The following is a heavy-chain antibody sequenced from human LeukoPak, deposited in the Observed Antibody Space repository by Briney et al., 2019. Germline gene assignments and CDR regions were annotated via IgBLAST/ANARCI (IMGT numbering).Heavy chain of an antibody. J-gene: IGHJ6*03. Sequence: AVKVSCKAPGGTFSSYAICWVRPAPGQGLGWMGGFIPPLGTTNYAQKFQDRVPFTADEDTRTAYMELSSLRSEDTAVYYCARRDCSGGSCYSGPYYYYYMDVWGKGTTVTVSS. CDR2: FIPPLGTT. CDR1: GGTFSSYA. V-gene: IGHV1-69*13. D-gene: IGHD2-15*01. CDR3: ARRDCSGGSCYSGPYYYYYMDV.